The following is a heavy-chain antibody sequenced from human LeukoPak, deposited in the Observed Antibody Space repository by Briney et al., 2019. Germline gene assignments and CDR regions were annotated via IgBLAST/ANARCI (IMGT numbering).Heavy chain of an antibody. Sequence: GGSLRLSCAASGFTFSDTWMHWVRQAPGEGLVWVSRIRSDGSDTRYAESVKGRFTISRDNAKNSLYLQMNSLRAEDTAVYYGASDYYGSGSYWNWGQGTLVTVSS. D-gene: IGHD3-10*01. CDR1: GFTFSDTW. CDR2: IRSDGSDT. CDR3: ASDYYGSGSYWN. J-gene: IGHJ4*02. V-gene: IGHV3-74*01.